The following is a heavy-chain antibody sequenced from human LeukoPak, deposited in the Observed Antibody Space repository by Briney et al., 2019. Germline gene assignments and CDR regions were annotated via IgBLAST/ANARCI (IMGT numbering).Heavy chain of an antibody. CDR1: GFTFSSYS. CDR2: IKQDGSEK. V-gene: IGHV3-7*01. CDR3: AKSIAARGGIFYP. J-gene: IGHJ5*02. D-gene: IGHD6-6*01. Sequence: GRSLRLSCAASGFTFSSYSMSWVRQAPGKGLEWVANIKQDGSEKYYVDSVKGRFTISRDNAKNSLYLQMNSLRAEDTAVYYCAKSIAARGGIFYPWGQGNLVTVSS.